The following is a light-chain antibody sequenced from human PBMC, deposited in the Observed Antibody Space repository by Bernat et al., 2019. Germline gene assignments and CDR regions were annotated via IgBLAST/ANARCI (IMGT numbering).Light chain of an antibody. CDR3: QQYNSYPPT. Sequence: DIQMTQSPSSLSASVGDRVTITCRASQSISSYLNWYQQKPGKAPKLLIYAASSLQSGVPSRFSGSGSGTDFTLTISSLQPEDSATYYCQQYNSYPPTFGGGTKVEIK. V-gene: IGKV1-39*01. CDR2: AAS. J-gene: IGKJ4*01. CDR1: QSISSY.